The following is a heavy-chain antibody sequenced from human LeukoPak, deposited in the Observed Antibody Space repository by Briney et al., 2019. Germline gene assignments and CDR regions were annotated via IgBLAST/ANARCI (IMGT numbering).Heavy chain of an antibody. D-gene: IGHD3-10*02. CDR2: IYYSGST. CDR3: ARHLANVRWGVNPRWFDP. V-gene: IGHV4-39*01. CDR1: GGSITRSTYY. J-gene: IGHJ5*02. Sequence: SETLSLTCTVSGGSITRSTYYWGWIRRTPGKGLEWIRSIYYSGSTYYKSSLKSRVTISLDTSKNQFFLKLSSVTAADTAVYYCARHLANVRWGVNPRWFDPWGQGTLVTVSS.